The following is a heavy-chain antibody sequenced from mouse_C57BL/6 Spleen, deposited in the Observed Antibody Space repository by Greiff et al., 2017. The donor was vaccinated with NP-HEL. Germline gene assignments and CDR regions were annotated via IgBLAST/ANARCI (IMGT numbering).Heavy chain of an antibody. D-gene: IGHD3-2*02. CDR3: ARGETAQATFFDY. J-gene: IGHJ2*01. CDR1: GYTFTSYW. V-gene: IGHV1-69*01. Sequence: QVQLQQPGAELVMPGASVKLSCKASGYTFTSYWMHWVKQRPGPGLEWIGEIDPSDSYTNYTQKFKGKSTLTVDKSSSTAYMQLSSLTSEDSAVYYCARGETAQATFFDYWGQGTTLTVSS. CDR2: IDPSDSYT.